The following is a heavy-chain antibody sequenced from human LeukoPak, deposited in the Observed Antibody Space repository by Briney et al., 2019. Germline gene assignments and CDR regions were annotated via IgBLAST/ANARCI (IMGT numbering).Heavy chain of an antibody. Sequence: GGSLRLSCAASGFTFNTYAMIRVRQPPGKGLEWVSSIFPSGGEIHYADSVRGRFTISRDNSKSTLSLQMNSLRAEDTAIYYCATYRQVLLPFESWGQGTLVTVSS. CDR3: ATYRQVLLPFES. J-gene: IGHJ4*02. CDR2: IFPSGGEI. D-gene: IGHD2-8*02. CDR1: GFTFNTYA. V-gene: IGHV3-23*01.